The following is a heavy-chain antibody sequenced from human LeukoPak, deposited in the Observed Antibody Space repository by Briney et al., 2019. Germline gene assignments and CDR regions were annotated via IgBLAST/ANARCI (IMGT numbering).Heavy chain of an antibody. V-gene: IGHV4-34*01. CDR2: INHSGST. Sequence: PSETLSLTCAVYGGSFNGYYWSWIRQPPGKGLEWIGEINHSGSTNYNPSLKSRVTISVDTSKNQFSLKLSSVTAADTAVYYCARDRRYYYGSGSYYFDYWGQGTLVTVSS. CDR3: ARDRRYYYGSGSYYFDY. D-gene: IGHD3-10*01. J-gene: IGHJ4*02. CDR1: GGSFNGYY.